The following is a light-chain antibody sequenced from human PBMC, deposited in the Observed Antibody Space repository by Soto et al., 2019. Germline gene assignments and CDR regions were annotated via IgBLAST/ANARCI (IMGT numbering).Light chain of an antibody. CDR3: QQSYNTPMYT. Sequence: IQMTQSPSSLSVSVGDSVTITCRSSQSITTYLNWYQQKPGKAPKLLISDASSLQSGVPSRFSGSGSGTDFSLTISGLQPEDFATYYCQQSYNTPMYTFGQGTKLEI. CDR1: QSITTY. J-gene: IGKJ2*01. CDR2: DAS. V-gene: IGKV1-39*01.